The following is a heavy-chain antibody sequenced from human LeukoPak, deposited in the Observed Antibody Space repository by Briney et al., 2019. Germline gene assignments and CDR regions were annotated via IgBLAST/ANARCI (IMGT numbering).Heavy chain of an antibody. Sequence: GGSLRLSCAASGFTFSSYEMNWVRQAPGKGLEWVSYINSSGSTIYYADSVKGRFTISRDNAKNSLYLQMNSLRAEDTAVYYCARDKGGYCSGGSCYSDPYYYGMDVWGKGTTVTVSS. CDR2: INSSGSTI. CDR3: ARDKGGYCSGGSCYSDPYYYGMDV. V-gene: IGHV3-48*03. CDR1: GFTFSSYE. J-gene: IGHJ6*04. D-gene: IGHD2-15*01.